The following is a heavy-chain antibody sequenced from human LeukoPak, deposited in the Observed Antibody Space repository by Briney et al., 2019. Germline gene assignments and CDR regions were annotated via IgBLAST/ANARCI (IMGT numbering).Heavy chain of an antibody. V-gene: IGHV4-34*01. CDR3: AGLRAAAKYYMDV. CDR2: INHSGST. D-gene: IGHD6-13*01. Sequence: KPSETLSLTCAVYGGSFSGYYWSWIRQPPGKGLEWIGGINHSGSTNYNPSLKSRVTISVDTSKNQFSLKLSSVTAADTAVYYCAGLRAAAKYYMDVWGKGTMVTVSS. CDR1: GGSFSGYY. J-gene: IGHJ6*03.